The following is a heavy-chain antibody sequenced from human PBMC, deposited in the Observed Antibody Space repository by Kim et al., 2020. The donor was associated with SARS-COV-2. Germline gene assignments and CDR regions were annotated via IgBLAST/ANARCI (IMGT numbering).Heavy chain of an antibody. CDR3: ARSLASVDW. D-gene: IGHD2-21*01. Sequence: SETLSLTCAVYGGSFSGYHWSWIRQSPGTGLEWIGEIDHTERRNYNPSLKRRVTISADASKNQFSLKVDSVTAADTGVYYCARSLASVDWWGQGTPVTVSS. CDR2: IDHTERR. V-gene: IGHV4-34*01. J-gene: IGHJ4*02. CDR1: GGSFSGYH.